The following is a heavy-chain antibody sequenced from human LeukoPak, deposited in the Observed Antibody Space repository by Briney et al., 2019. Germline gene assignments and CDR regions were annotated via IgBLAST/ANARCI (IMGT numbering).Heavy chain of an antibody. CDR1: GDSISSGSILTYY. D-gene: IGHD1-7*01. V-gene: IGHV4-61*02. J-gene: IGHJ5*02. Sequence: SETLSLTCTVSGDSISSGSILTYYWTWIRQPAGKGLEWIGRIYTTGSTNYNPSLKSRVTMSVDTSKNQFSLKLSSVTAADTAVFYCARAGEYNWNYPNDNWFDPWGQGTLVTVSS. CDR2: IYTTGST. CDR3: ARAGEYNWNYPNDNWFDP.